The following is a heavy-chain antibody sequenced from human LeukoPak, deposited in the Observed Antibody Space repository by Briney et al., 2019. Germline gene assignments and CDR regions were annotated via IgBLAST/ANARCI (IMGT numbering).Heavy chain of an antibody. D-gene: IGHD2-2*03. CDR3: ARHMDSYDAFDI. J-gene: IGHJ3*02. Sequence: PSETLSLTWAVSGYSISSGYYWGWIRQPPGKGLEWIGSIYHSGSTYYNPSLKSRVTISVDTSKNQFSLKLSSVTAADTAVYYCARHMDSYDAFDIWGQGTMVTVSS. CDR1: GYSISSGYY. CDR2: IYHSGST. V-gene: IGHV4-38-2*01.